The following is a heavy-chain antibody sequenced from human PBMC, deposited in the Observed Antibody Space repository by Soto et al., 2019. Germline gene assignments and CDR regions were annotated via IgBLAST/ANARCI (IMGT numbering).Heavy chain of an antibody. Sequence: QVQLVESGGGVVQPGRSLRLSCAASGFTFSNYGMHWVRQAPGKGLEWVAIISYDGDNEYYADSVRGRFTISRDNSKNTLYLQTNSLRHEYTAVYYCAKDGGPVYCNSPGCSAKHFDYWGQGTLVTVSS. V-gene: IGHV3-30*18. CDR2: ISYDGDNE. CDR1: GFTFSNYG. J-gene: IGHJ4*02. D-gene: IGHD2-2*01. CDR3: AKDGGPVYCNSPGCSAKHFDY.